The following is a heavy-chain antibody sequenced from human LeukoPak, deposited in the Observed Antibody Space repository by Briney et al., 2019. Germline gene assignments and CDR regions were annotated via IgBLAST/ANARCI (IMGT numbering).Heavy chain of an antibody. D-gene: IGHD6-13*01. CDR1: GYTFTAYY. CDR3: TRDPPYSSSWYEGYYFDY. CDR2: INSNSGGT. J-gene: IGHJ4*02. V-gene: IGHV1-2*02. Sequence: ASVKVSCKASGYTFTAYYIHWVRQAPGQGLEWMGWINSNSGGTNYAQKFQGRVTMTKDTSISTAYMELRRLRSDDTAVYYCTRDPPYSSSWYEGYYFDYWGQGTLVTVSS.